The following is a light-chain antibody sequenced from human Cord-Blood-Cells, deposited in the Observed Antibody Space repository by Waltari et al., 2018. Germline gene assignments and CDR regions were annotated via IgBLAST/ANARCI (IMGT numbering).Light chain of an antibody. CDR2: WAS. J-gene: IGKJ1*01. Sequence: DIVMTQSPDSLAVSLGERVTINCKSSQSVLYSSNNKNYLAWYQQKPGQPPKLLIYWASTRESGVPDRFSGSGSGTDFTRTISSLQAEDVAVYYCQQYYSTPPVTFGQGTKVEIK. CDR1: QSVLYSSNNKNY. V-gene: IGKV4-1*01. CDR3: QQYYSTPPVT.